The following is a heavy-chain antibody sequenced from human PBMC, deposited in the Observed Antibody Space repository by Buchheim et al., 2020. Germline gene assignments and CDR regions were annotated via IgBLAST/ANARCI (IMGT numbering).Heavy chain of an antibody. Sequence: QLQLQESGPGLVKPSETLSLTCTVSGGSISSSSYYWGWIRQPPGKGLEWIGSIYYSGSTYYNPSLKSRVTISVDTSKNQFSLKLSSVTAAETAVYYCASRSSHYYGSGSYYGTFDYWGQGTL. CDR1: GGSISSSSYY. J-gene: IGHJ4*02. CDR2: IYYSGST. CDR3: ASRSSHYYGSGSYYGTFDY. D-gene: IGHD3-10*01. V-gene: IGHV4-39*01.